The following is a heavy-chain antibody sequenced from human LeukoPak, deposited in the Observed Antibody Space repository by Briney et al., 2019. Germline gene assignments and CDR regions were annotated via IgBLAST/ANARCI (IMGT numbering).Heavy chain of an antibody. D-gene: IGHD1-26*01. CDR3: LTSGSYRRAFDI. Sequence: ASVRVSCKASGYTFTSYGISWVRQAPGQGLEWMGWISAYNGNTNYAQKLQGRVTMTTDTSTSTAYMELRGLRSDDTAVYYCLTSGSYRRAFDIWGQGTMVTVSS. CDR1: GYTFTSYG. CDR2: ISAYNGNT. J-gene: IGHJ3*02. V-gene: IGHV1-18*01.